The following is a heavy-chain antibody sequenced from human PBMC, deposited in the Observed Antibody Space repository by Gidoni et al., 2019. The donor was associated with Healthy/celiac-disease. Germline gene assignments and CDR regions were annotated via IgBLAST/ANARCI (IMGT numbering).Heavy chain of an antibody. V-gene: IGHV3-48*04. CDR2: ISSSSSTI. D-gene: IGHD2-15*01. CDR3: ARVYCSGGSCYDY. J-gene: IGHJ4*02. CDR1: GFTFSSYS. Sequence: EVQLVESGGGLVQPGGSLRLSCAASGFTFSSYSMNWVRQAPGKGLEWVSYISSSSSTIYYADSVKGRFTISRDNAKKSLYLQMNSLRAEDTAVYYCARVYCSGGSCYDYWGQGTLVTVSS.